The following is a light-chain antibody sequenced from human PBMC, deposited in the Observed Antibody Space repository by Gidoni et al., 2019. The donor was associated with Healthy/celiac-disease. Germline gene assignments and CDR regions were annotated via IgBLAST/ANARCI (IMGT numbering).Light chain of an antibody. CDR2: AAS. CDR3: QQSYSTLMYT. J-gene: IGKJ2*01. Sequence: DIQMTQSPSSLSASVGDRVTITCRASQSISSYLNWCQQKPGKAPKLLIYAASSLQSGVPSRFSGSGSGTDFTLTISSLQPEDFATYYCQQSYSTLMYTFGQXTKLEIK. CDR1: QSISSY. V-gene: IGKV1-39*01.